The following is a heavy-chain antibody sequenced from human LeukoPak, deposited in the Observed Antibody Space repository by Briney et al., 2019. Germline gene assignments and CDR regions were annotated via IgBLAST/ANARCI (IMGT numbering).Heavy chain of an antibody. Sequence: KPSETLSLTCTVSGYSITSGYYWGWIRQPPGKGLEWIGSIYHSGNTYYNPSLKTRVTISVDTSMNQFSLNLTSVTAADTAVYYCARGKDGYNSGGSFDYWGQGTLVTVSS. D-gene: IGHD5-24*01. V-gene: IGHV4-38-2*02. CDR1: GYSITSGYY. CDR2: IYHSGNT. J-gene: IGHJ4*02. CDR3: ARGKDGYNSGGSFDY.